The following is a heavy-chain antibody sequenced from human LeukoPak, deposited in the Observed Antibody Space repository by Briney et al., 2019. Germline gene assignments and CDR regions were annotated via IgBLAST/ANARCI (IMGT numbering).Heavy chain of an antibody. Sequence: SETLSLTCTVSGSSISIFYWSWIRQPPGKGLEWIGYIYNSGSTNYNPSLKSRVTISVDTPKNQFSLKLSSVTAADTAVYYCARRLNTVVTPGDCFDIWGQGTMVTVSS. CDR3: ARRLNTVVTPGDCFDI. D-gene: IGHD4-23*01. V-gene: IGHV4-4*08. CDR1: GSSISIFY. J-gene: IGHJ3*02. CDR2: IYNSGST.